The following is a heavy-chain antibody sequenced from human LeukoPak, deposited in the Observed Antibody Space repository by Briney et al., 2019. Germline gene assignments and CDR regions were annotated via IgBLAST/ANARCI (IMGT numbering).Heavy chain of an antibody. CDR1: GYTFTSYY. Sequence: ASVKVSCKASGYTFTSYYMHWVRQAPGQGLEWMGLINPTGGSTGYAQKFQGRVTMTRDTSISTAYMELSRLRSDDTAVYYCARGRRSWYYFDYWGQGTLVTVSS. V-gene: IGHV1-46*01. CDR3: ARGRRSWYYFDY. CDR2: INPTGGST. J-gene: IGHJ4*02. D-gene: IGHD6-13*01.